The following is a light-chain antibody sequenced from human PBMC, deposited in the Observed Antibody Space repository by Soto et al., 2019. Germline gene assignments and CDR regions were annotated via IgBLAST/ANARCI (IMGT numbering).Light chain of an antibody. J-gene: IGKJ1*01. CDR1: QSISSW. CDR3: QQYNSYWT. V-gene: IGKV1-5*01. CDR2: DAS. Sequence: DIQITPSPSTLSASVGDRVTITCRASQSISSWLAWYQHKPGKAPKLLIYDASSLESGVPSRFSGSGSGTEFTLTISSLQPDDFATYYCQQYNSYWTFGQGTKVDIK.